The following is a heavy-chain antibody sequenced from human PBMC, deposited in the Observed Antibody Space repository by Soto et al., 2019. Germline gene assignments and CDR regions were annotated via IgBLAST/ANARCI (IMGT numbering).Heavy chain of an antibody. CDR2: IYLSDSDT. Sequence: GESLKISCKTSGYSLTTYWFAWVRQMPGKGLEWMGIIYLSDSDTIYSPSAQGHFTISADKSIKTAYLQWSSLKASDTAIYYCAKTFDYNGYFDPWGQGTQVPVSS. CDR3: AKTFDYNGYFDP. V-gene: IGHV5-51*01. CDR1: GYSLTTYW. D-gene: IGHD4-4*01. J-gene: IGHJ5*02.